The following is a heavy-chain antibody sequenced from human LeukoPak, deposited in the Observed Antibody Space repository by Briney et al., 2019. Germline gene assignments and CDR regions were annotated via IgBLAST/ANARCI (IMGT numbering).Heavy chain of an antibody. J-gene: IGHJ4*02. CDR1: GYTFTSNY. D-gene: IGHD3-10*01. Sequence: ASVKVSCKASGYTFTSNYIHWVRQAPGQGLEWMGMIYPRDGSTSYAQKFQGRVTLTRNTSISTAYMELSSLRSEDTAVYYCARSSGSGSYYNSWGQGTLVTVSS. CDR2: IYPRDGST. V-gene: IGHV1-46*01. CDR3: ARSSGSGSYYNS.